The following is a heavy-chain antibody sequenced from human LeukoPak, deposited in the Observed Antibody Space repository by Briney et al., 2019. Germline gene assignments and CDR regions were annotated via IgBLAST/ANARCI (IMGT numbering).Heavy chain of an antibody. CDR2: IYTSGST. CDR1: GGSISSYY. D-gene: IGHD6-19*01. CDR3: ARDEIAVAGYYYYGMDV. J-gene: IGHJ6*02. V-gene: IGHV4-4*07. Sequence: SETLSLTCTVSGGSISSYYWSWIRQPAGKGLEWIGRIYTSGSTIYNPSLKSRVTMSVDTSKNQFSLKLSSVTAADTAVYYCARDEIAVAGYYYYGMDVWGQGTTVTVSS.